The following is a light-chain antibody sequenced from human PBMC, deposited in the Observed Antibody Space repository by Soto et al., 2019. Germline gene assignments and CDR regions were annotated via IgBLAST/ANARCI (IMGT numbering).Light chain of an antibody. Sequence: EIVLTQSPATLSLSPGETVTLSCRASQSVSSYLAWYQQKPGQAPRLLIYDASNRAAGIPARFSGGGSGTDFTLTISSLEPEDFAVYYCQQRLNWPLTFGGGTKVEIK. V-gene: IGKV3-11*01. CDR3: QQRLNWPLT. CDR1: QSVSSY. CDR2: DAS. J-gene: IGKJ4*01.